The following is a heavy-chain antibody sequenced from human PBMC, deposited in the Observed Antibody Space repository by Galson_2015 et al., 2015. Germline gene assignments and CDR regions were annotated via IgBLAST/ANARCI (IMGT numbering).Heavy chain of an antibody. Sequence: SLRLSCAASGFTFDDYAMHWVRQAPGKGLEWVSLISWDGGSTYYADSVKGRFTISRDNSKNSLYLQTNSLRAEDTALYYCTGYLRSVTSTNWFDPWGQGTLVTVSS. D-gene: IGHD2-15*01. CDR3: TGYLRSVTSTNWFDP. CDR2: ISWDGGST. V-gene: IGHV3-43D*04. J-gene: IGHJ5*02. CDR1: GFTFDDYA.